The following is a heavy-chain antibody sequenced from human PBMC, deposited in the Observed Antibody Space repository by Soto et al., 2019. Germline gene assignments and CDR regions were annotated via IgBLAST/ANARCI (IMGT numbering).Heavy chain of an antibody. J-gene: IGHJ6*02. CDR1: GDTFSTYT. V-gene: IGHV1-69*05. D-gene: IGHD2-2*01. CDR3: ARAGLVLVPTTVNSDYYYYAMDV. Sequence: QVQLVQSGAEVKKPGSSVKVSCKASGDTFSTYTITWMRQAPGQGLEWMGGVIPRSATSNYAQKFQGRVTIPTDESPNTAYMELRSLRSEDTAVYYCARAGLVLVPTTVNSDYYYYAMDVWGQGTAVTVSS. CDR2: VIPRSATS.